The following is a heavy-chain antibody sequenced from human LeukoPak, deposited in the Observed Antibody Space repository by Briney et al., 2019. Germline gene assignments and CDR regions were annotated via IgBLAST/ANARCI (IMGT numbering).Heavy chain of an antibody. Sequence: GGSLRLSCAASGFTFDDYAMHWVRQAPGKGLEWVSGISWNSGSIGYADSVKGRFTIPRDNAKNSLYLQMNSLRAEDTALYYCAKDYPPGYSSGWYNYYYGMDVWGQGTTVTVSS. D-gene: IGHD6-19*01. CDR3: AKDYPPGYSSGWYNYYYGMDV. V-gene: IGHV3-9*01. J-gene: IGHJ6*02. CDR1: GFTFDDYA. CDR2: ISWNSGSI.